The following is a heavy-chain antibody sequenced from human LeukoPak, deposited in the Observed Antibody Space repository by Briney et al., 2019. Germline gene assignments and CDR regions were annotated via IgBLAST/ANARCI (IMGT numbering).Heavy chain of an antibody. CDR3: AREPNYDYVWGSLPDAFDI. J-gene: IGHJ3*02. Sequence: PGGSLRLSCAASGFTFSSYGMHWVRQAPGKGLEWVAVIWYDGSNKYYADSVKGRFTISRDNSKNTLYLQMNSLRAEDTAVYYCAREPNYDYVWGSLPDAFDIWGQGTMVTVSS. CDR2: IWYDGSNK. D-gene: IGHD3-16*01. CDR1: GFTFSSYG. V-gene: IGHV3-33*01.